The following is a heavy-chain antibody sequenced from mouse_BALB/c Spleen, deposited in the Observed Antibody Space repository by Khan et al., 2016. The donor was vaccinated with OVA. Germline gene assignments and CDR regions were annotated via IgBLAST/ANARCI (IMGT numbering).Heavy chain of an antibody. Sequence: QIQLVQSGPELKKPGETVKISCKASGYTFTNYGMNWVKQSPGKALKWMGWINTDTGEPTYADDFKGRFAFSLETSASTAYLQINNLKNEDTATXFYARPHYYSSTLDYWGQGTSVTVSS. V-gene: IGHV9-3-1*01. CDR1: GYTFTNYG. J-gene: IGHJ4*01. D-gene: IGHD2-1*01. CDR3: ARPHYYSSTLDY. CDR2: INTDTGEP.